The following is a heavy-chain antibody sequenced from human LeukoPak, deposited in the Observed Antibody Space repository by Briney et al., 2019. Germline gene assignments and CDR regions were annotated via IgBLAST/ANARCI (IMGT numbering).Heavy chain of an antibody. D-gene: IGHD4-17*01. CDR1: GYSVSSGYY. CDR3: ARGHTVYGMDV. J-gene: IGHJ6*02. V-gene: IGHV4-38-2*02. Sequence: SETLSLTCTVSGYSVSSGYYWGWIRQPPGKGLDWIGGIYHDGTTYYNPSLKSRITISVDTSKNQFSLKLSSVTAADTAVYYCARGHTVYGMDVWDQGTTVTVSS. CDR2: IYHDGTT.